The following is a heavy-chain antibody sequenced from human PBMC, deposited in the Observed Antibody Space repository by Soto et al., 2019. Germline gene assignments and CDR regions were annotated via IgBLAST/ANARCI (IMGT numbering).Heavy chain of an antibody. Sequence: ASVKVSCKASGYTFTSYYMHWVRQAPGQGLEWMGIINPSGGSTSYAQKFQGRVTMTRDTSTSTVYMELSSLRSEDTAVYYCAREGEPRRRYNWFDPWGQGTLVTVSS. J-gene: IGHJ5*02. CDR2: INPSGGST. CDR3: AREGEPRRRYNWFDP. V-gene: IGHV1-46*01. D-gene: IGHD6-6*01. CDR1: GYTFTSYY.